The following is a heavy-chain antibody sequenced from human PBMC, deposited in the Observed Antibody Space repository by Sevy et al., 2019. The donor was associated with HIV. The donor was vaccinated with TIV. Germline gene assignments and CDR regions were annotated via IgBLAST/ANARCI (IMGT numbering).Heavy chain of an antibody. CDR3: ARGGDMIRGVIGSEYAFFHMDV. CDR2: IFGSGIT. CDR1: GDAISDYH. D-gene: IGHD3-10*01. V-gene: IGHV4-4*07. J-gene: IGHJ6*02. Sequence: SETLSLTCSVSGDAISDYHWTWLRQPAGKGLEWIGHIFGSGITRFNPSLKTRVTMSADRSKNQFSVMLTSATTADTAVYYCARGGDMIRGVIGSEYAFFHMDVWGPGPTVTVSS.